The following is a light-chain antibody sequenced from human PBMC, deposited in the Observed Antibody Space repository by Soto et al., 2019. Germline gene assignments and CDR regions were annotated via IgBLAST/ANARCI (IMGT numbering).Light chain of an antibody. Sequence: IHLTHSPAFLSSSVLYRVTITCLASQGINSYLAWYQQKPGKAPKLLIYAASTLESGVPSRFSATVSGTEFSLTITSLQPEDFATYYCQQLFDSTLTFGQGTRLEIK. V-gene: IGKV1-9*01. CDR3: QQLFDSTLT. CDR2: AAS. CDR1: QGINSY. J-gene: IGKJ5*01.